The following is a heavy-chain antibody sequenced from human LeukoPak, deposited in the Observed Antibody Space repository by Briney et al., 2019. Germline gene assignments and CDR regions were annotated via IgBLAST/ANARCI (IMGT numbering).Heavy chain of an antibody. CDR1: GFTFSSYS. CDR3: ARDKEAVAGTLDY. V-gene: IGHV3-21*01. D-gene: IGHD6-19*01. CDR2: ISSSSSYI. Sequence: GGSLRLSCAASGFTFSSYSMNWVRQAPGKGLEWVSSISSSSSYIYYADSVKGRFTISRDNAKNSLYLQMNSLRAEDTAVYHCARDKEAVAGTLDYWGQGTLVTVSS. J-gene: IGHJ4*02.